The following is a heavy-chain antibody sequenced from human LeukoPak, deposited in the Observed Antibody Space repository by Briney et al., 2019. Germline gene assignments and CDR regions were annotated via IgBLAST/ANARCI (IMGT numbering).Heavy chain of an antibody. CDR1: GFTFSSYS. V-gene: IGHV3-21*01. J-gene: IGHJ4*02. CDR2: ISSSSSYI. CDR3: ARVALSGDYVWYFDY. Sequence: PGGSLRLSCAASGFTFSSYSMDWVRQAPGKGLEWVSSISSSSSYIYYADSVKGRFTISRDNAKNSLYLQMNSLRAEDTAVYYCARVALSGDYVWYFDYWGQGTLVTVSS. D-gene: IGHD3-16*01.